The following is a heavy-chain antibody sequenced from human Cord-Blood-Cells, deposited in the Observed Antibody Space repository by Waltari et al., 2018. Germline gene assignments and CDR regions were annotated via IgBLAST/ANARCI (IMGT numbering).Heavy chain of an antibody. CDR3: AAMTTVTTYFDY. CDR1: GGSISSYS. J-gene: IGHJ4*02. CDR2: IYYSGST. V-gene: IGHV4-59*01. D-gene: IGHD4-17*01. Sequence: QVQLQESGPGLVKPSETLSLTCTVSGGSISSYSWSWIRQPPGKGLEWIGYIYYSGSTNYNPSLKSRVTISVDTSKNQFSLKLSSVTAADTAVYYCAAMTTVTTYFDYWGQGTLVTVSS.